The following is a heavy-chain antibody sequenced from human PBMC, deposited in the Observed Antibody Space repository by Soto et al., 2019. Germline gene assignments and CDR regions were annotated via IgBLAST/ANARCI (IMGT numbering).Heavy chain of an antibody. CDR2: AYYSGST. CDR1: GGSISHYY. CDR3: ARDRSTYGGGGTGEVKENWFDP. Sequence: SETLSLTCTVSGGSISHYYWSWIRQSPGKGLEWIGYAYYSGSTDYNPSLKSRVTMSVDTSKNQVSLKLNSVTTADTAVYYCARDRSTYGGGGTGEVKENWFDPWGPGTLVTVSS. D-gene: IGHD2-8*01. J-gene: IGHJ5*02. V-gene: IGHV4-59*01.